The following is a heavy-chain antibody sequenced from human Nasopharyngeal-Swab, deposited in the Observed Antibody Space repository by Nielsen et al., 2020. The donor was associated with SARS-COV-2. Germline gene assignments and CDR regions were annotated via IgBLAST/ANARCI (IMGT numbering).Heavy chain of an antibody. CDR3: ARYESRAELYYFDY. D-gene: IGHD1-26*01. Sequence: ASVKVSCKASGDTFTTYGLSWVRQAPGQGLEWMGWISAYNGNTNYAQKLQGRVTMTTDTSTSTAYMELRSLRSDDTAVYYCARYESRAELYYFDYWGQGTLVTVSS. V-gene: IGHV1-18*04. CDR2: ISAYNGNT. J-gene: IGHJ4*02. CDR1: GDTFTTYG.